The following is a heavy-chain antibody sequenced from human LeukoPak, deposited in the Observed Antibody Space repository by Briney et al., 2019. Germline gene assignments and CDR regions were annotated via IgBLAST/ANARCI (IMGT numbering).Heavy chain of an antibody. D-gene: IGHD3-22*01. CDR3: AKDSGTNYDSNGFLPHFDS. Sequence: GGSLRLSCAASGFTFVDNAVHWARQPPGKGLEGVSGIVLDGGRLDYADSVKGRFNISRDNTKNSLYLQMSSVGAEDTALYYCAKDSGTNYDSNGFLPHFDSWGQGTLVTVSS. V-gene: IGHV3-9*01. CDR2: IVLDGGRL. J-gene: IGHJ4*02. CDR1: GFTFVDNA.